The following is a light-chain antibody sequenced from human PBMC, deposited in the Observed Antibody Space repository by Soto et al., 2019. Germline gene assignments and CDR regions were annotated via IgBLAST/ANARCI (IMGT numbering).Light chain of an antibody. Sequence: QSALTQPASVSGSPGQSIAISCTGTSSDVGGYNSASWYQQHPGKAPKLLIYDVSNRPSGVSNRFSGSKSGNTASLTISGLEAEDEADYYCSSYSTGGSYVFATGTKLTVL. CDR1: SSDVGGYNS. J-gene: IGLJ1*01. V-gene: IGLV2-14*03. CDR3: SSYSTGGSYV. CDR2: DVS.